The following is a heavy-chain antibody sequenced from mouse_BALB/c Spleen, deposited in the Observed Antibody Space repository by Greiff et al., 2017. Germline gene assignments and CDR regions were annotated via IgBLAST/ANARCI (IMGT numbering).Heavy chain of an antibody. Sequence: LVKTGASVKISCKASGYSFTGYYMHWVKQSHGKSLEWIGYISCYNGATSYNQKFKGKATFTVDTSSSTAYMQFNSLTSEDSAVYYCARGGNYVGFNYYAMDYWGQGTSVTVSS. CDR1: GYSFTGYY. V-gene: IGHV1S34*01. D-gene: IGHD2-1*01. J-gene: IGHJ4*01. CDR3: ARGGNYVGFNYYAMDY. CDR2: ISCYNGAT.